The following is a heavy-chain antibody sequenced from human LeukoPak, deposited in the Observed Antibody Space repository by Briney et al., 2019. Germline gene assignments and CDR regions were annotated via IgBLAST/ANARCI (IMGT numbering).Heavy chain of an antibody. CDR2: ISYDGSNK. V-gene: IGHV3-30*18. D-gene: IGHD2-2*01. Sequence: GGSLRLSCAASGFTFSSYGMHWVRQAPGKGLEWVAVISYDGSNKYYADSVKGRFTISRDNSKNTLYLQMNSLRAEDTAVYYCAKDPRYCSSTSCYVGVRYFDYWGQGTLVTVSS. CDR3: AKDPRYCSSTSCYVGVRYFDY. CDR1: GFTFSSYG. J-gene: IGHJ4*02.